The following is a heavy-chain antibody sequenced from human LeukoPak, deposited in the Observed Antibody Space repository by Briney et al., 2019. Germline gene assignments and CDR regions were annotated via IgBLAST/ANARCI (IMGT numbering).Heavy chain of an antibody. V-gene: IGHV1-18*01. CDR1: GYTFTSYG. CDR3: ARVPPYEDIVVVPAAISRVAAAYDY. J-gene: IGHJ4*02. Sequence: GASVKVSCKASGYTFTSYGISWVRQAPGQGLEWMGWISTYNGNTNYAQKLQGRVTMTTDTSTSTAYMELGSLRSDDTAVYYCARVPPYEDIVVVPAAISRVAAAYDYWGQGTLVTVSS. CDR2: ISTYNGNT. D-gene: IGHD2-2*01.